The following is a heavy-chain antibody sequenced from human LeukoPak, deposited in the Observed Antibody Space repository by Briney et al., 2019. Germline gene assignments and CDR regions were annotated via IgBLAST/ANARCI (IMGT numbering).Heavy chain of an antibody. Sequence: GGSLRLSCAASGFTFSSYAMSWVRQAPGKGLEWVSAISGSGGSTYYADSVKGRFTISRDNSKNTLCLQMNSLRAEDTAVYYCAKDGSGSYYSNDWGQGTLVTVSS. J-gene: IGHJ4*02. V-gene: IGHV3-23*01. CDR1: GFTFSSYA. CDR3: AKDGSGSYYSND. D-gene: IGHD3-10*01. CDR2: ISGSGGST.